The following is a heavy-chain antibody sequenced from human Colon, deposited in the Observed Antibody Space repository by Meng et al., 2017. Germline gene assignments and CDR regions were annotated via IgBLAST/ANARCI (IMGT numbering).Heavy chain of an antibody. CDR3: AREGVTTFPLDAFDI. D-gene: IGHD2/OR15-2a*01. CDR1: GFTFSSYE. V-gene: IGHV3-48*03. J-gene: IGHJ3*02. Sequence: GGSLRLSCAASGFTFSSYEMNWVRQAPGKGLEWVSYISSSGSTIYYADSVKGRFTIARGNAKNSLYLQMNSLRAEDTAVYYCAREGVTTFPLDAFDIWGQGTMVTVSS. CDR2: ISSSGSTI.